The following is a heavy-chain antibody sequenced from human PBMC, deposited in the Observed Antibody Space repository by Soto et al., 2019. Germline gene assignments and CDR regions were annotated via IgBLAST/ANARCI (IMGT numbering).Heavy chain of an antibody. D-gene: IGHD2-15*01. CDR1: GGTFSSYA. J-gene: IGHJ2*01. CDR2: IIPIFGTA. V-gene: IGHV1-69*01. Sequence: QVQLVQSGAEVKKPGSSVKVSCKASGGTFSSYAISWVRQAPGQGLEWMGGIIPIFGTANYAQKFQGRVTITADESTSTAYMELSSLRSEDTAVYYCAILSLDDGYSLCWYFDLWGRGTLVTVSS. CDR3: AILSLDDGYSLCWYFDL.